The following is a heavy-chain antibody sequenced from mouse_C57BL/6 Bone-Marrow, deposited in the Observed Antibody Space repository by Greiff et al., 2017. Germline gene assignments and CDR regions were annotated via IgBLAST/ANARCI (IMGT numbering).Heavy chain of an antibody. D-gene: IGHD2-4*01. Sequence: VQLQQPGAELVKPGASVKLSCKASGYTFTNYWMHWVKQRPGQGLEWIGMMHPNGGSPDYNEKFKSGATLSVDKSSRTAYMELSSLTSEDSAFYYCARSYDYDDYTMDYWGQGTSVTVSS. V-gene: IGHV1-64*01. J-gene: IGHJ4*01. CDR3: ARSYDYDDYTMDY. CDR1: GYTFTNYW. CDR2: MHPNGGSP.